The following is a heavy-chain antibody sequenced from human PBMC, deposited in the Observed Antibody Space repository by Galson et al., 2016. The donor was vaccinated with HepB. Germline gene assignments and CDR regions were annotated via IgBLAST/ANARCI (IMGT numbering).Heavy chain of an antibody. CDR2: VRGNGGAP. V-gene: IGHV3-74*01. CDR3: AKVQGSFYDFWSGYYWFDY. D-gene: IGHD3-3*01. J-gene: IGHJ4*02. CDR1: GFTFSSYW. Sequence: SLRLSCAASGFTFSSYWMHWVRQAPGKGLVWVSRVRGNGGAPSYADSVRGRSTISRDNSKNTLSVQMNSLRAEDTAVYYCAKVQGSFYDFWSGYYWFDYWGQGALVTVSS.